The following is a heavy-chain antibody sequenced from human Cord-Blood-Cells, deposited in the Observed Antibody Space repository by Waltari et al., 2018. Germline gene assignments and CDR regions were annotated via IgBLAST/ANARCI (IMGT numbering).Heavy chain of an antibody. V-gene: IGHV1-69*01. CDR3: ARLYYYDSSGYYNWFDP. J-gene: IGHJ5*02. CDR2: IIPIFGTA. Sequence: QVQLVQSGAEVKQPGSSVKVSCKASGGTSSSDAISWGRQAPGQGLEWMGGIIPIFGTANYAQKFQGRVTITADESTSTAYMELSSLRSEDTAVYYCARLYYYDSSGYYNWFDPWGQGTLVTVSS. CDR1: GGTSSSDA. D-gene: IGHD3-22*01.